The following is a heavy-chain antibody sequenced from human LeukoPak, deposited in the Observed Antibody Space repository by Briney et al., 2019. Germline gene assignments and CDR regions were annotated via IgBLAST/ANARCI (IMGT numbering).Heavy chain of an antibody. J-gene: IGHJ4*02. V-gene: IGHV3-21*01. CDR3: ARSGYGDYSGYDY. CDR2: ISSSSYI. CDR1: GFTFSSYS. Sequence: GGSLRLSCAASGFTFSSYSMNWVRQAPGKGLEWVSSISSSSYIYYADSVKGRFTISRDNAKNSLYLQMNSLRAEDTAVYYCARSGYGDYSGYDYWGQGTLVTVSS. D-gene: IGHD4-17*01.